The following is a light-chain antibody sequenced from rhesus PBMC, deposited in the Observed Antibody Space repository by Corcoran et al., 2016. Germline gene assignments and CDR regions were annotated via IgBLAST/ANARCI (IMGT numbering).Light chain of an antibody. V-gene: IGKV1-22*01. CDR3: QQYSSRPYS. CDR1: QGISSW. Sequence: DIQMPQSPSSLSASVGDTVTITCRASQGISSWLAWYQQKPGKAPRLLIYKASSLKSGVPSRFSGSGSGTYFTLTISSLQSEDFATYYCQQYSSRPYSFGQGTKVEIK. J-gene: IGKJ2*01. CDR2: KAS.